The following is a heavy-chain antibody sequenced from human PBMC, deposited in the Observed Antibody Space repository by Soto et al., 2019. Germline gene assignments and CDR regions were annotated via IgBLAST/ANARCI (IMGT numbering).Heavy chain of an antibody. CDR2: IYYSGST. V-gene: IGHV4-39*01. CDR3: ARQWDAGWFDP. CDR1: GGSSSSSSYY. Sequence: LQTQSLTCSVSGGSSSSSSYYRGRIRQPPGKGLEWIGSIYYSGSTYYNPSLKSRVTISVDTSKNQFSLKLSSVTAADTAVYYCARQWDAGWFDPWGQGTLVTVSS. J-gene: IGHJ5*02. D-gene: IGHD1-26*01.